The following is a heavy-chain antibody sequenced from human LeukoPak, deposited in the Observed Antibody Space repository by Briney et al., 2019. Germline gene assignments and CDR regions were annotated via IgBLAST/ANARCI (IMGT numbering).Heavy chain of an antibody. CDR3: ARGVAVAGHAFDI. Sequence: SETLSLTCAVYGGSFSGYYWSWIRQPPGKGLEWIGEITHSGSTNYNPSLKSRVTISVDTSKNQFTLKLSSVTAADTAVYYCARGVAVAGHAFDIWGQGTMVTVSS. CDR2: ITHSGST. J-gene: IGHJ3*02. CDR1: GGSFSGYY. V-gene: IGHV4-34*01. D-gene: IGHD6-19*01.